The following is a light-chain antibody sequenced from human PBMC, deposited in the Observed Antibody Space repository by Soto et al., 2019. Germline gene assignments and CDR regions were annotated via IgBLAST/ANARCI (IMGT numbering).Light chain of an antibody. Sequence: QSALTQPASVSGSPGQSITISCTGTSSDVGSYNYVSWYQQHPDKAPKLMIYEVSNRPSGVSARFSGSKSGNTASLTISGLQPEDEADYYCTSYTRRSLIFGGGTKVTVL. V-gene: IGLV2-14*01. J-gene: IGLJ2*01. CDR3: TSYTRRSLI. CDR1: SSDVGSYNY. CDR2: EVS.